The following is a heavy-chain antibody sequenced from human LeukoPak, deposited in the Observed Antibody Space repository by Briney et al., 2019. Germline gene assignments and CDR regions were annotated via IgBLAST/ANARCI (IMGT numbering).Heavy chain of an antibody. J-gene: IGHJ4*02. V-gene: IGHV5-51*01. D-gene: IGHD2-15*01. CDR1: GYSFSSYW. CDR2: IYPNDSDT. Sequence: LGESLKISCKGSGYSFSSYWIGWVRQMPGKGLEWMGIIYPNDSDTRYRPSFQGQVTISADKSISTAYLQWSSLKASDTAMYYCARHRKDIGFDSWGQGTLVTVSS. CDR3: ARHRKDIGFDS.